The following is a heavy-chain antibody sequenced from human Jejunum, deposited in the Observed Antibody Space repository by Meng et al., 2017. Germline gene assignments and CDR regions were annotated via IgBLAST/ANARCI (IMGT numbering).Heavy chain of an antibody. CDR3: ARSIYDSSISGAFYFDF. J-gene: IGHJ4*02. V-gene: IGHV3-64*02. D-gene: IGHD3-22*01. Sequence: ESLKTPCAASGFTFSNFAMHWVRQAPGKGLEFVSAISTDGGSTYYADSVKGRFTISRDNSKNTLYLQMGSLRAEDMAVYYCARSIYDSSISGAFYFDFWGQGTLVTVSS. CDR2: ISTDGGST. CDR1: GFTFSNFA.